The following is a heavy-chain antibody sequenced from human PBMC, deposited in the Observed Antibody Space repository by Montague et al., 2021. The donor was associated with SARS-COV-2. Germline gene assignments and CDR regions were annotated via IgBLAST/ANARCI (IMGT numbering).Heavy chain of an antibody. CDR2: IYHSGST. Sequence: SETLSLTCTVPGGSISSSSYYWGWIRQPPGKGLEWIGSIYHSGSTYYNPSLKSRVTISVDTSKNQFSLKLSSVTAADTAVYYCAVNSNYYYYYGMDVWGQGTTVTVSS. D-gene: IGHD4-11*01. CDR1: GGSISSSSYY. V-gene: IGHV4-39*07. CDR3: AVNSNYYYYYGMDV. J-gene: IGHJ6*02.